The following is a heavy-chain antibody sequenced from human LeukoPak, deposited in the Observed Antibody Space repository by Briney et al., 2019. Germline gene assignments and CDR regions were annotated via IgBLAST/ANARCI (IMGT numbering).Heavy chain of an antibody. D-gene: IGHD2-2*01. CDR3: ARDGGYCSSTSCYRLLPNNWFDL. V-gene: IGHV1-2*02. J-gene: IGHJ5*02. CDR2: INPNSGGT. CDR1: GYTFTGYY. Sequence: ASVKVSCKASGYTFTGYYMHWVRQAPGQGLEWMGWINPNSGGTNYAQKFQGRVTMTRDTSISTAYMELSRLRSDDTAVYYCARDGGYCSSTSCYRLLPNNWFDLWGQGTLVTVSS.